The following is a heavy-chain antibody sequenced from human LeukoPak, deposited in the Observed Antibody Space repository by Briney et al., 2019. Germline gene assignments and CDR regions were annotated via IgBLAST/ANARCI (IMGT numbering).Heavy chain of an antibody. CDR2: ISGSGDST. V-gene: IGHV3-23*01. J-gene: IGHJ4*02. D-gene: IGHD6-13*01. CDR1: GFTFSSYA. Sequence: GGSLRLSCAASGFTFSSYAMSWVRQAPGKGLEWVSAISGSGDSTYYGDPVKGRFTISRDNSKNTLYLQMNSLRAEDTAVYYCAKTRPLDSSSWSHGDYWGQGTLVTVSS. CDR3: AKTRPLDSSSWSHGDY.